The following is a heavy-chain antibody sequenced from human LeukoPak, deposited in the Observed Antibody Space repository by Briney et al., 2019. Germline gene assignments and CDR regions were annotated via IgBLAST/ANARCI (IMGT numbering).Heavy chain of an antibody. V-gene: IGHV4-4*02. Sequence: SETLSLTCAVSGGSISSSNWWRWVRQPPGKGLEWFGEIYHSGSTNYNPSLKSRVTISVDKSKNQFSPKLSSVTAADTAVYYCARTTGDFWSGSNLFDYWGQGTLVTVSS. CDR2: IYHSGST. CDR3: ARTTGDFWSGSNLFDY. J-gene: IGHJ4*02. D-gene: IGHD3-3*01. CDR1: GGSISSSNW.